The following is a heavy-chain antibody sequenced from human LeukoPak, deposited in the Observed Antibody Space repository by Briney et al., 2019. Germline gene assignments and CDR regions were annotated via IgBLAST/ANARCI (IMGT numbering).Heavy chain of an antibody. D-gene: IGHD2-15*01. Sequence: GRSLSLSCAASGFTFSSYGMHWVRQAPGKGLEWVAVIWYDGSNKYYADSVKGRFTISRDNSKNTLYLQMNSLRAEDTAVYYCARDLLTSSYYYGMDVWGQGTTVTVSS. J-gene: IGHJ6*02. CDR2: IWYDGSNK. CDR3: ARDLLTSSYYYGMDV. V-gene: IGHV3-33*01. CDR1: GFTFSSYG.